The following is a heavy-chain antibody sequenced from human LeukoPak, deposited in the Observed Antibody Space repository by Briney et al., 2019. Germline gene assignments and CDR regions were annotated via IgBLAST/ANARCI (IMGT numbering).Heavy chain of an antibody. V-gene: IGHV3-74*01. CDR2: INSDGSST. Sequence: GGSLGLSCAASGFTFSSYWMHWVRQAPGKGLVWVSRINSDGSSTSYADSVKGRFTISRDNAKNTLYLQMNSLRAEDTAVYYCARSGVDQVFGVVMTYYYYMDVWGKGTTVTVSS. CDR3: ARSGVDQVFGVVMTYYYYMDV. J-gene: IGHJ6*03. D-gene: IGHD3-3*01. CDR1: GFTFSSYW.